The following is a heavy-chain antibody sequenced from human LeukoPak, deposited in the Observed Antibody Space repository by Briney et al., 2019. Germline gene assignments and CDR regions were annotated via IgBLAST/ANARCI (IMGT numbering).Heavy chain of an antibody. J-gene: IGHJ4*02. CDR1: GYSISSGYY. CDR3: ARAGDGYRRSGVYFDY. Sequence: PSETLSLTCTVSGYSISSGYYWGWIRRPPGKGLEWIGSIYHSGSTNYNPSLKSQVTISVDTSKNQFSLKLSSVTAADTAVYYCARAGDGYRRSGVYFDYWGQGTLVTVSS. V-gene: IGHV4-38-2*02. D-gene: IGHD5-18*01. CDR2: IYHSGST.